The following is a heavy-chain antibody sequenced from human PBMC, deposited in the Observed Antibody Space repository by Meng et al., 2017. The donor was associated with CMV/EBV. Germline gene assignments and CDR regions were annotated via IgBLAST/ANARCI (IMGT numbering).Heavy chain of an antibody. J-gene: IGHJ4*02. CDR1: GYTFTGYY. V-gene: IGHV1-2*02. D-gene: IGHD2-2*01. CDR2: INPNSGGT. Sequence: ASVKVSCKASGYTFTGYYMHWVRQAPGQGLEWMGWINPNSGGTNYAQKFQGRVTMTRDTSISTACMELSRLRSDDTAVYYCARDSHCSSTSCPLDYSGQGTLVTVSS. CDR3: ARDSHCSSTSCPLDY.